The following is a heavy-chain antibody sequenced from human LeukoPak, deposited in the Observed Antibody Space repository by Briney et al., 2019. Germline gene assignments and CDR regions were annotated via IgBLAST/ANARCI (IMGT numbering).Heavy chain of an antibody. D-gene: IGHD2-2*01. J-gene: IGHJ4*02. V-gene: IGHV3-15*01. CDR2: IKGKTDGGTT. Sequence: GGSLRLSCAASGFTFSNTWMTWVRQAPGTGLEWVGRIKGKTDGGTTDYAAPVKGRFTISRDDSKNTLYLQMNSLKTEDTAVYYCTALAAVLCSNTSCYDSFDYWGQGTQVTVSS. CDR3: TALAAVLCSNTSCYDSFDY. CDR1: GFTFSNTW.